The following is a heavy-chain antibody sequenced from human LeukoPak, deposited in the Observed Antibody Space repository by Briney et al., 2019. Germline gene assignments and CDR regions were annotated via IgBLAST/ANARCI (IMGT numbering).Heavy chain of an antibody. V-gene: IGHV4-59*01. Sequence: SETLSLTCTVSGGSISGYYWNWIRRPPGKGLEWIGYIYYSGSTNYTPSLKSRVTMSLDTSKNQFSLKLSSVTAADTAVYYCASRRRYCSSTSCSDYWGQGTLVTVSS. J-gene: IGHJ4*02. D-gene: IGHD2-2*01. CDR2: IYYSGST. CDR1: GGSISGYY. CDR3: ASRRRYCSSTSCSDY.